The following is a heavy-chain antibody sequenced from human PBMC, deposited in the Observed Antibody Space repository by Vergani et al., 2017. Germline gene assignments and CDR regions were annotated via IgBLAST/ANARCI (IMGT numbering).Heavy chain of an antibody. Sequence: EVQLLESGGDLVQPGGSLRLSCAASGFTFNHYAMNWVRQAPGKGLEWVSGISGSGGSTYYAGSVKGRFTISRDSSKNTRHLQMNSLSAGDTAVYYCAKANPRSSGYDYLNYYHAMDVWGQGTTVTVSS. D-gene: IGHD5-12*01. V-gene: IGHV3-23*01. CDR2: ISGSGGST. CDR3: AKANPRSSGYDYLNYYHAMDV. J-gene: IGHJ6*02. CDR1: GFTFNHYA.